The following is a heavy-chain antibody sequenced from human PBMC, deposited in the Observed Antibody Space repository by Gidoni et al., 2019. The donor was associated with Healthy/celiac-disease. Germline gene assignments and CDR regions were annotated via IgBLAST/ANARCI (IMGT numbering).Heavy chain of an antibody. D-gene: IGHD3-22*01. Sequence: QVQLVQSGAEVKKPGSSVKVSCKASGGTFSSYAISWVRQAPGQGLEWMGGIIPIFGTANYAQKLQGRVTITADESTSTAYMELSSLRSEDTAVYYCARVPPKGFDDSSGYYGGLGYWGQGTLVTVSS. V-gene: IGHV1-69*01. CDR1: GGTFSSYA. CDR3: ARVPPKGFDDSSGYYGGLGY. CDR2: IIPIFGTA. J-gene: IGHJ4*02.